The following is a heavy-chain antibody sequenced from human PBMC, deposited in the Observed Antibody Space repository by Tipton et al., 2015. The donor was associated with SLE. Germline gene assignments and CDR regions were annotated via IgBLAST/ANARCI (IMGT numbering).Heavy chain of an antibody. V-gene: IGHV1-18*01. CDR3: ARDREGIAVAGAWHYFDY. CDR1: GYTFTSYG. CDR2: ISAYNGNT. Sequence: QVQLVQSGAEVKKPGASVKVSRKASGYTFTSYGISWVRQAPGQGLEWMGWISAYNGNTNYAQKLQGRVTMTTDTSTSTAYMELRSLRSDDTAVYYCARDREGIAVAGAWHYFDYWGQGTLVTVSS. J-gene: IGHJ4*02. D-gene: IGHD6-19*01.